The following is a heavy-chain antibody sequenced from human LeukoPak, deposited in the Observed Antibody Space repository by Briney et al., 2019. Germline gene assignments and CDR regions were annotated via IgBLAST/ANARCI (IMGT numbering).Heavy chain of an antibody. J-gene: IGHJ4*02. CDR2: IKSKTDGGTT. D-gene: IGHD3-3*01. CDR1: GFAVSNAW. Sequence: GGSLRLSCAASGFAVSNAWMSWVRQAPGKGLDWVGRIKSKTDGGTTDYAALVKGRFTISRDDSKNTLYLQMNSLKTEDTAVYYCATRITIFGVVIDCWGQGTLVTVSS. V-gene: IGHV3-15*01. CDR3: ATRITIFGVVIDC.